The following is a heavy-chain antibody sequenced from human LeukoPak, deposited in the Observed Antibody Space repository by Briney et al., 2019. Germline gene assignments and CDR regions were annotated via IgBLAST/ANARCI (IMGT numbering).Heavy chain of an antibody. CDR2: ISGSGGST. CDR3: ARIDCSGGSCYASAPIFDY. Sequence: GGSLRLSCAASGFTFSSYAMSWVRQAPGKGLEWVSAISGSGGSTYYADSVKGRFTISRDNSKNTLYLQMNSLRAEDTAVYYCARIDCSGGSCYASAPIFDYWGQGTLVTVSS. D-gene: IGHD2-15*01. CDR1: GFTFSSYA. V-gene: IGHV3-23*01. J-gene: IGHJ4*02.